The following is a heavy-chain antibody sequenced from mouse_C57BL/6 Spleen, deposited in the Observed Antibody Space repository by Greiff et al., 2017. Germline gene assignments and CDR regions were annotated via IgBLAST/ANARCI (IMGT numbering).Heavy chain of an antibody. CDR3: VYYDYDRDY. CDR2: INPRTGGT. J-gene: IGHJ2*01. CDR1: GYSFTGYY. Sequence: EVKLQESGPELVKPGASVKISCKASGYSFTGYYMNWVKQSPEKSLEWIGEINPRTGGTTYNQKFKAKATLTVDKSSSTAYMQLKSLTSEDSAVYYCVYYDYDRDYWGQGTTLTVSS. D-gene: IGHD2-4*01. V-gene: IGHV1-42*01.